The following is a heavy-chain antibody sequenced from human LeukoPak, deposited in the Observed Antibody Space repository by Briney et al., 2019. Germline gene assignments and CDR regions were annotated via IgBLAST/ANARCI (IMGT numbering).Heavy chain of an antibody. Sequence: PGGSLRLSCTASGFTFSSHWMSWVRQAPGKGLEWVANIKQDGSETYYVDSVKGRFTISGDNAKNSLYLLMNNLRAEDTAVYYCARDMYFHMPWGQGTLVTVSS. V-gene: IGHV3-7*01. CDR1: GFTFSSHW. CDR2: IKQDGSET. J-gene: IGHJ5*02. CDR3: ARDMYFHMP. D-gene: IGHD2-8*01.